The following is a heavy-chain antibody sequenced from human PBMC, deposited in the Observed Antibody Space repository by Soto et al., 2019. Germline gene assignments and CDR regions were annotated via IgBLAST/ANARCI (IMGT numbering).Heavy chain of an antibody. V-gene: IGHV1-69*13. D-gene: IGHD3-9*01. CDR2: IIPIFVTA. CDR3: ARGPSVGILTGYYPRYYDGMDV. CDR1: GVTFSSYS. Sequence: SVKVSCKASGVTFSSYSISWERQAPGKGLEWMGGIIPIFVTANYAQKFQGRVTITADESTSTAYMELSSLRAEDTAVYYCARGPSVGILTGYYPRYYDGMDVWGKGTTVTVSS. J-gene: IGHJ6*04.